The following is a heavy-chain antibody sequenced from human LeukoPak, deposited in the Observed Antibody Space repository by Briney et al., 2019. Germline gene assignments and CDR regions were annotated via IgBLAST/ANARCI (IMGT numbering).Heavy chain of an antibody. CDR2: IYYSGST. Sequence: SETLSLTCTVSGGSISSYYWSWIRQPPGKGLEWIGSIYYSGSTYYNPSLKSRVTMSVDTSKNQFSLKLSSVTAADTAVYYCARDASGWSVRTYFDYWGQGTLVTVSS. V-gene: IGHV4-59*12. CDR3: ARDASGWSVRTYFDY. D-gene: IGHD6-19*01. CDR1: GGSISSYY. J-gene: IGHJ4*02.